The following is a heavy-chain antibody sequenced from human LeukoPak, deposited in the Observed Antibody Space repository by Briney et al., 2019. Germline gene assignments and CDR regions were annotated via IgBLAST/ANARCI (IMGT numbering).Heavy chain of an antibody. D-gene: IGHD5-24*01. V-gene: IGHV4-34*01. Sequence: PSETLSLTCAVYGGSFSGYYWSWIRQPPGKGLEWIGEINHSGSTNYNPSLKNRVTISVDTSKKQFSLKLSSVTAADTALYYCARGRRGWLQLRAAFDIWGQGTMVTVSS. CDR2: INHSGST. J-gene: IGHJ3*02. CDR3: ARGRRGWLQLRAAFDI. CDR1: GGSFSGYY.